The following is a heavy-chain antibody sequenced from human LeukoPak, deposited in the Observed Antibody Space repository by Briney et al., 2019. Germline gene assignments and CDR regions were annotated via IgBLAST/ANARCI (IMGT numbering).Heavy chain of an antibody. V-gene: IGHV4-59*01. CDR2: IYYSGST. CDR1: GGSISSYY. J-gene: IGHJ6*02. Sequence: SETLSLTCTVSGGSISSYYWSWIRQPPGKGLEWIGYIYYSGSTNYNPSLKSRVTISVDTSKNQFTLKLSSVTAADTAVYYCAREGYYYGMDVWGQGTTVTVSS. CDR3: AREGYYYGMDV.